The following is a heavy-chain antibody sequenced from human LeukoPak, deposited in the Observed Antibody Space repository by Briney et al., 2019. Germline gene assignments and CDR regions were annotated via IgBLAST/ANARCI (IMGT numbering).Heavy chain of an antibody. D-gene: IGHD3-10*01. V-gene: IGHV3-23*01. CDR1: GFTFSSYA. J-gene: IGHJ4*02. CDR3: TTCEVVRGALDY. CDR2: ISGSGGST. Sequence: GGSLRLSCAASGFTFSSYAMSWVRQAPGKGLEWVSAISGSGGSTYYADSVKGRFTISRDNSKNTLYLQMNSLRAEDTAVYYCTTCEVVRGALDYWGQGTLVTVSS.